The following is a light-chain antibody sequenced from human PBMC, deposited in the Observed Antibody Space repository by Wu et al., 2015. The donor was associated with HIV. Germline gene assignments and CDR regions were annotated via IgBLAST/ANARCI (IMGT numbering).Light chain of an antibody. CDR3: QQHDSSPNT. J-gene: IGKJ2*01. Sequence: DILLTQSPATLSLSPGERATLSCRASQSVNWYLAWFQQKPGQVPRLLIYDSANRATGIPGRFSGSGSGTDFTLTISRLEPEDFAVYYCQQHDSSPNTFGQGTKVEI. CDR1: QSVNWY. V-gene: IGKV3-11*01. CDR2: DSA.